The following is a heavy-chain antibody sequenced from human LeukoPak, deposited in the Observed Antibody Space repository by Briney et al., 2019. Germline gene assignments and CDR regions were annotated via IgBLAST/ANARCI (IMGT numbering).Heavy chain of an antibody. V-gene: IGHV1-46*01. CDR2: INPSGAGT. J-gene: IGHJ4*02. CDR3: ARGSMAVAGPAWY. D-gene: IGHD6-19*01. CDR1: GYTFTNYY. Sequence: GASVKVSCKASGYTFTNYYMHWVRQAPGQGLEWMGIINPSGAGTGYAQNFQGRVTMTRDTSTSTVYMELSSLRSEDTAVYYCARGSMAVAGPAWYWGQGTWSPSPQ.